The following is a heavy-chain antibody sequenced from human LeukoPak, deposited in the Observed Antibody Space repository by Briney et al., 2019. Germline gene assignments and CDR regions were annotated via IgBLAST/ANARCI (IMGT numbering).Heavy chain of an antibody. J-gene: IGHJ4*02. CDR2: ISYDGSNK. D-gene: IGHD6-13*01. V-gene: IGHV3-30-3*01. CDR3: ARDSRASIAAAGMDY. CDR1: GFTFSSYA. Sequence: GGSLRLSCAASGFTFSSYAMHWVRQAPGKGLEWVAVISYDGSNKYYADSVKGRFTISRDNSKSTLYLQMNSLKAEDTAVYYCARDSRASIAAAGMDYWGQGTLVTVSS.